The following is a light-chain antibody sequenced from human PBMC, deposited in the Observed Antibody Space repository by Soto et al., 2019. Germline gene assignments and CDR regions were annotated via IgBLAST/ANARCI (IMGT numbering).Light chain of an antibody. V-gene: IGKV2-28*01. CDR2: LGS. Sequence: DIVMTQSPLSLPGTPGEPASISCRSSQSLLHSNGYNYLDWYLQKSGQSPQLLIYLGSNRSSGVPSRFSGSGSGTDFTLTISSLQPEDFATYYCLQSYSTPLTFGQGTKVDIK. CDR1: QSLLHSNGYNY. J-gene: IGKJ1*01. CDR3: LQSYSTPLT.